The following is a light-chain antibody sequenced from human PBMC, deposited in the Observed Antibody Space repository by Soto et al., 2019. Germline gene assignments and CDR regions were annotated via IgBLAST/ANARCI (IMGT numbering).Light chain of an antibody. CDR1: ESLMYDNGYVF. Sequence: DIVMTQSPLYLPVTPGEPASISCRSSESLMYDNGYVFLDWYLKKPGQPPQLLVYLGSNRASGVSDMFSVGVIGTHFTLNISIVVAEDVGGYYCMQTRQILPSFGGGTTVAI. CDR3: MQTRQILPS. CDR2: LGS. J-gene: IGKJ4*01. V-gene: IGKV2-28*01.